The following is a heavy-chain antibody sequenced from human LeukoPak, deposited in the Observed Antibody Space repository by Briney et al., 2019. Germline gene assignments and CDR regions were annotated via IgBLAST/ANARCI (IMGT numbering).Heavy chain of an antibody. V-gene: IGHV3-21*01. Sequence: GGSLRLSCAASGFTFSRYSMNWVRQAPGKGLEWVSSIISDSSYIYYADSVKGRFTISRDNAKNSLYLQMNSLRAEDTAVYYCARGVTRDAFDIWGQGTMVTVSS. D-gene: IGHD2-21*02. CDR2: IISDSSYI. J-gene: IGHJ3*02. CDR3: ARGVTRDAFDI. CDR1: GFTFSRYS.